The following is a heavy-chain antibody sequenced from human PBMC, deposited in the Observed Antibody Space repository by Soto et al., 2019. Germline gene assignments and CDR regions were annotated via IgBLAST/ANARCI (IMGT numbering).Heavy chain of an antibody. CDR1: GGSISSYY. CDR2: IYYSGST. J-gene: IGHJ6*02. D-gene: IGHD3-10*01. Sequence: PSETLSLTCTVSGGSISSYYWSWIRQPPGKGLEWIGYIYYSGSTNYNPSLKSRVTISVDTSKNQFSLKLSSVTAADTAVYYCATTLTYGSGSYYHKPYYYYYYGMDVWGQGTTVTVSS. V-gene: IGHV4-59*12. CDR3: ATTLTYGSGSYYHKPYYYYYYGMDV.